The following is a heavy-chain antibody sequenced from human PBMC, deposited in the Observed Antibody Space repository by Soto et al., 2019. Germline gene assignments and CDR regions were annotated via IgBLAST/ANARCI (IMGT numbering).Heavy chain of an antibody. CDR1: GYSFTSYW. Sequence: ESLKISCKGSGYSFTSYWIGWVRQMPGKGLEWMGIIYPGDSDTRYSPSFQGQVTISADKSISTAYLQWSSLKASDTAMYYCACSLSAQYCSGGSCYPPVFDYWGQGTLVTVSS. V-gene: IGHV5-51*01. D-gene: IGHD2-15*01. CDR2: IYPGDSDT. J-gene: IGHJ4*02. CDR3: ACSLSAQYCSGGSCYPPVFDY.